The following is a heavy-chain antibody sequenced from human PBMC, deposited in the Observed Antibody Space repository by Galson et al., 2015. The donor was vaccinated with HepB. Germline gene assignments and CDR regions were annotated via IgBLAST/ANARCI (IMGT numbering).Heavy chain of an antibody. V-gene: IGHV3-23*01. CDR2: ISGFGGNT. D-gene: IGHD5-18*01. J-gene: IGHJ5*02. CDR3: AKGGHDSPFDL. Sequence: SLRLSCAASGFTFFTSAMSWVRQAPRKGLEWVSPISGFGGNTYYADSVKGRFTVSRDNTRNMVYLQMNSLRAEDTAIFYCAKGGHDSPFDLGGQGTLVTVS. CDR1: GFTFFTSA.